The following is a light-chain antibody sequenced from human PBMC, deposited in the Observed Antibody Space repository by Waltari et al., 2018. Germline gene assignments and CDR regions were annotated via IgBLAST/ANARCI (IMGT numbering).Light chain of an antibody. CDR3: QQLYSYST. CDR2: ATS. V-gene: IGKV1-9*01. CDR1: QGINTY. J-gene: IGKJ4*01. Sequence: DIQLTQSPSLLSASVGDRVTMTCRASQGINTYLVWYQQKPGKPPHLLVSATSTLQRGVPSRFSGSGSGTEFTLTISSLQPEDSATYYCQQLYSYSTFGGGTKVEI.